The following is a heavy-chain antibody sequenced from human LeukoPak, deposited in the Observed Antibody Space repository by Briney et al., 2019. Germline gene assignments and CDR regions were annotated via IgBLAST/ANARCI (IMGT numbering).Heavy chain of an antibody. V-gene: IGHV1-2*02. Sequence: ASVKVSCKASGYTFTGYYMHWVRQAPGQGLEWMGWINPNSGGTNYAQKFQGRVTMTRDTSISTAYMELSRLRSDDTAVYYCALHPPREDSGYDYTDYWGQGTLVTVSS. D-gene: IGHD5-12*01. CDR1: GYTFTGYY. CDR2: INPNSGGT. CDR3: ALHPPREDSGYDYTDY. J-gene: IGHJ4*02.